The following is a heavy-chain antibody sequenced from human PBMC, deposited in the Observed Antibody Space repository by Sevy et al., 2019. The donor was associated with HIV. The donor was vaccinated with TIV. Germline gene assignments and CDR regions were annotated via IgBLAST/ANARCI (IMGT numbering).Heavy chain of an antibody. D-gene: IGHD7-27*01. CDR2: ISSSSGTI. V-gene: IGHV3-48*01. CDR3: ARDDHWAFDY. CDR1: GFSFSSYS. Sequence: GGSLRLSCVTPGFSFSSYSMNWVRQAPGKGLEGVSYISSSSGTIRYADSVKGRLTISRDNAKNSLFLQMNSLRAEDTAVYYCARDDHWAFDYWGQGALVTVSS. J-gene: IGHJ4*02.